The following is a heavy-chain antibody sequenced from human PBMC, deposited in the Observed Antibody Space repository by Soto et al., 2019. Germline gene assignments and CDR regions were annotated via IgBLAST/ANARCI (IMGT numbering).Heavy chain of an antibody. D-gene: IGHD2-15*01. CDR2: ISSYNGDT. CDR3: ARDLGGWPDY. J-gene: IGHJ4*02. V-gene: IGHV1-18*01. Sequence: VASVKVSCKASGYTFTRSGISWARQAPGQGPEWMGWISSYNGDTNYAEKFQGRVTITRDTSASTAYMELSSLRSEDTAVYYCARDLGGWPDYWGQGTLVTVSS. CDR1: GYTFTRSG.